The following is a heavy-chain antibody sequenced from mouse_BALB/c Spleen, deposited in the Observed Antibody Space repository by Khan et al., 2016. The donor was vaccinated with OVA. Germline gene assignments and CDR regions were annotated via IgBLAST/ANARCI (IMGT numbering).Heavy chain of an antibody. J-gene: IGHJ4*01. CDR2: ISNLAYSI. CDR1: GFTFSDYG. CDR3: ARSWAMDY. V-gene: IGHV5-15*02. Sequence: EVELVESGGGLVQPGGSRKLSCAASGFTFSDYGMAWVRQAPGQGPEWVAFISNLAYSIYYADTVTGRFTISRENAKNILYLEMSSLRSEDTAMYYCARSWAMDYWGQGTSVTVSS.